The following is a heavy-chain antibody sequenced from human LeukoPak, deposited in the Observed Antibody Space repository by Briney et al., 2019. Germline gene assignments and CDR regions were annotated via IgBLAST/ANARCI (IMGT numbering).Heavy chain of an antibody. D-gene: IGHD6-19*01. J-gene: IGHJ4*02. Sequence: GGSLRLSCAASGFTVSSNYMSWVRQAPGKGLEWVSVIYSGGSTYYADSVKGRFTISRDNSKNTLYLQMNSLRAEDTAVYYCAKVALTGYSSGWLDYWGQGTLVTVSS. CDR2: IYSGGST. CDR1: GFTVSSNY. V-gene: IGHV3-53*05. CDR3: AKVALTGYSSGWLDY.